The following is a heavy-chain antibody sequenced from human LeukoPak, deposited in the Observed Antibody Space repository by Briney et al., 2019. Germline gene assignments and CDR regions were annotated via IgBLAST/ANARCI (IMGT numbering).Heavy chain of an antibody. Sequence: PSETLSLTCTVSGGSISSSSYYWGWIRQPPGKGLEWIGSIYYSGSTYYNPSLKSRVTISVDTSKNQFSLKLSSVTAADTAVYYCVNSKARYWGQGTLVTVSS. CDR1: GGSISSSSYY. J-gene: IGHJ4*02. V-gene: IGHV4-39*01. CDR3: VNSKARY. CDR2: IYYSGST.